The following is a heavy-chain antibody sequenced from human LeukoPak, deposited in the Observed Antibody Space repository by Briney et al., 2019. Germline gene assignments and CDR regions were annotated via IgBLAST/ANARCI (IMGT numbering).Heavy chain of an antibody. Sequence: ASVKVSCKASGYTFTSYGISRVRQAPGQGLEWMGWISAYNGNTNYAQKLQGRVTMTTDTSTSTAYMELRSLRSDDTAVYYCARVSRFGELLDYWGQGTLVTVSS. V-gene: IGHV1-18*01. CDR3: ARVSRFGELLDY. D-gene: IGHD3-10*01. J-gene: IGHJ4*02. CDR2: ISAYNGNT. CDR1: GYTFTSYG.